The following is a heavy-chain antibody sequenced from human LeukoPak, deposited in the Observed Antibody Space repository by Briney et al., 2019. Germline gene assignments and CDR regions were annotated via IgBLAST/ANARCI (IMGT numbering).Heavy chain of an antibody. CDR3: ARSLSLVGIAAAGSPFDY. CDR2: IYYSGST. V-gene: IGHV4-39*07. Sequence: PSETLSLTCTVSGGSISSSSYYWGWIRQPPGKGLEWIGSIYYSGSTYYNPSLKSRVTISVDTSKNQFSLKLSSVTAADTAVYYCARSLSLVGIAAAGSPFDYWGQGTLVTVSS. CDR1: GGSISSSSYY. J-gene: IGHJ4*02. D-gene: IGHD6-13*01.